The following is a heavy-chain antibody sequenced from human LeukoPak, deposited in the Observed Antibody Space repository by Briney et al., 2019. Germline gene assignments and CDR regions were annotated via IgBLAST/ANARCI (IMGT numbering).Heavy chain of an antibody. Sequence: ASVKVSCKVSGYTLTELFMHWVRQAPGQGREWMGGFDPEDGETIYAQKFQGRVTMTEDTSTDTAYMELSSLRSEDTAVYYCATGASGYIDYWGQGTLVTVSS. J-gene: IGHJ4*02. D-gene: IGHD1-26*01. CDR1: GYTLTELF. CDR2: FDPEDGET. V-gene: IGHV1-24*01. CDR3: ATGASGYIDY.